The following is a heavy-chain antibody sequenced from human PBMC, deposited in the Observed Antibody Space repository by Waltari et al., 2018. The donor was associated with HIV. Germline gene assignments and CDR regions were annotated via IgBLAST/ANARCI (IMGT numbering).Heavy chain of an antibody. V-gene: IGHV4-39*07. CDR1: GGSISSSSYY. D-gene: IGHD4-17*01. CDR3: ARDAPYGDYVDY. Sequence: QLQLQESGPGLVKPSETLSLTCSVSGGSISSSSYYWGWIRQPPGEGLEWIGMFYYSRSTYYNPSLKSRVAIAVDTSKNQFSRKLSSVTAADTAMYYCARDAPYGDYVDYWGQGSLVTVSS. J-gene: IGHJ4*02. CDR2: FYYSRST.